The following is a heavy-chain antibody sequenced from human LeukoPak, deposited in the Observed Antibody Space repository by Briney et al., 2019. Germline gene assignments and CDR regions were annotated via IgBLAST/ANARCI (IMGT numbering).Heavy chain of an antibody. J-gene: IGHJ6*03. Sequence: SVKLSCKASGGTFSSYAISWVRQAPGQGLEWVGGIIPIFGTANYAQKFQGRVTITTDESTSTAYMELSSLRSEDTAVYYCAILPGDFWSGYYKGRTYCYYMDVWGKGTTVTVSS. CDR3: AILPGDFWSGYYKGRTYCYYMDV. D-gene: IGHD3-3*01. CDR2: IIPIFGTA. V-gene: IGHV1-69*05. CDR1: GGTFSSYA.